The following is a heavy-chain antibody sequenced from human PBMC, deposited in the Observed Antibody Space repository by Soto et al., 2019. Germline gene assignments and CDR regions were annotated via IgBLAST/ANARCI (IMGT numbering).Heavy chain of an antibody. D-gene: IGHD4-17*01. Sequence: SETLSLTCTVSGGSISSYYWSWIRQPPGKGLEWIGYIYYSGSTNYNPSLKSRVTISVDTSKNQFSLKLSSVTAADTAVYYCARGKQMTTVPFDYWGQGTLVNVS. CDR3: ARGKQMTTVPFDY. J-gene: IGHJ4*02. CDR1: GGSISSYY. CDR2: IYYSGST. V-gene: IGHV4-59*01.